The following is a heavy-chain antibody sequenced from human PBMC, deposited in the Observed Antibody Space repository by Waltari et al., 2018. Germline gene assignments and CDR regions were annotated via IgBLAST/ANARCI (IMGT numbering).Heavy chain of an antibody. J-gene: IGHJ5*02. CDR1: AYTFTSYD. Sequence: QVHLVQSGAEVEKPGASVKVSCKASAYTFTSYDIIWLRQATGQGLEWMGWMNPNSGNTGYAQKFQSRVTITRNTSISTAYMELSSLRSEDTAVYYCARSLDFDPWGQGTLVTVSS. CDR2: MNPNSGNT. CDR3: ARSLDFDP. V-gene: IGHV1-8*03. D-gene: IGHD3-3*01.